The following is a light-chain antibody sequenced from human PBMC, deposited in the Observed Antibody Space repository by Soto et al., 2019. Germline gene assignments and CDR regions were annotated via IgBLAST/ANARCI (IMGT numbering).Light chain of an antibody. CDR2: GAS. Sequence: EVVMTQSPGTLSMSPGDRATLSCRASQSVSTKLAWYQQKSGQAPRLLIYGASSRANGIPDRFSGSGSGTDFTLTISRLEPEDLAVYYCQQYGNLRTFCQGTKMEIK. CDR1: QSVSTK. CDR3: QQYGNLRT. V-gene: IGKV3-20*01. J-gene: IGKJ1*01.